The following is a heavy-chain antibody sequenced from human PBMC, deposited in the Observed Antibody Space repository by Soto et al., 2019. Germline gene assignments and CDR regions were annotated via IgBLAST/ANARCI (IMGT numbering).Heavy chain of an antibody. CDR2: ISWNSGSI. CDR1: GFTFDDYA. J-gene: IGHJ3*02. Sequence: EVQLVESGGGLVQPGRSLRLSCAASGFTFDDYAMHWVRQAPGKGLEWVSGISWNSGSIGYADSVKGRFTISRDNAKNSLYLQMNSLRAEDTALYYCAKATWGGTGTTSSLFDIWGQGTMVTVSS. D-gene: IGHD1-7*01. V-gene: IGHV3-9*01. CDR3: AKATWGGTGTTSSLFDI.